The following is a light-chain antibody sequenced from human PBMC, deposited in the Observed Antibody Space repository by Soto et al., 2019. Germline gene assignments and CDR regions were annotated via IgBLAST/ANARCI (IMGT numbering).Light chain of an antibody. CDR2: VND. Sequence: QSVLTQPPSVSGAPGQRVTMSCSGSSSNIGINTVNWYQQLPGTAPKLLIYVNDRRSSGVPDRFSGSKSGTSASLAISGLQSEDEADYYCTSWDDSLNGYVVFGGGTQLTVL. CDR3: TSWDDSLNGYVV. V-gene: IGLV1-44*01. CDR1: SSNIGINT. J-gene: IGLJ2*01.